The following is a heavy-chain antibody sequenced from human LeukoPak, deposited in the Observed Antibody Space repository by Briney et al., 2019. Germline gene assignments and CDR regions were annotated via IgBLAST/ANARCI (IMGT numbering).Heavy chain of an antibody. V-gene: IGHV3-33*01. CDR3: ARGYGSGSYFWLDY. CDR2: IWYDGSNK. Sequence: GGSLRLSCAASGFTFSSYGMHWVRQAQGKGLEWVADIWYDGSNKYYADSVKGRFTISRDNSKNTLYLQMNSLRAEDTAVYYCARGYGSGSYFWLDYWGQGTLVTVSS. J-gene: IGHJ4*02. CDR1: GFTFSSYG. D-gene: IGHD3-10*01.